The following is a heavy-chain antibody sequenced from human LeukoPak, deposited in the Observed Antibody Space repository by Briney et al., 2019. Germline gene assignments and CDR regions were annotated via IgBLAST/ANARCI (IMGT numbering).Heavy chain of an antibody. CDR1: GFTFSSYE. D-gene: IGHD3-9*01. J-gene: IGHJ4*02. V-gene: IGHV3-48*03. CDR3: ARTNYDILTGYNPYFDY. CDR2: ITASSTAI. Sequence: PGGSLRLSCAASGFTFSSYEMNWVRQAPGKGLEWVSSITASSTAIYSADSVKGRFTISRDNAKNFLYLQMNSLRAEDTAVYYCARTNYDILTGYNPYFDYWGQGILVTVSS.